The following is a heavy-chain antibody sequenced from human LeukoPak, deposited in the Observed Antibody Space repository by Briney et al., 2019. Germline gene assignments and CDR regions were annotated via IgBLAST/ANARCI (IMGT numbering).Heavy chain of an antibody. CDR1: GFTFSSYG. Sequence: GGSLRLSCAASGFTFSSYGMHWVRQAPGKGLEWVAVISYDGSNKYYADSVKGRFTNSRDNSKNTLYLQMNSLRAEDTAVYYCAKDWGYSLYYGMDVWGQGTTVTVSS. D-gene: IGHD3-22*01. V-gene: IGHV3-30*18. J-gene: IGHJ6*02. CDR2: ISYDGSNK. CDR3: AKDWGYSLYYGMDV.